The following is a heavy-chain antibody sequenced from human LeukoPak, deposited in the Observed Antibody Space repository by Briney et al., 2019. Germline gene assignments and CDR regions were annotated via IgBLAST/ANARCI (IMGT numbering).Heavy chain of an antibody. Sequence: GASLKISCKGSGYSFTSYWIGWVRHMPGKGLEWMGIIYPGDSDTRSSPSFQGQVTISADKSISTAYLQWSSLKASDTAMYYCARRNYYGSGSYNTYYYGMDVWGQGTTVTVSS. J-gene: IGHJ6*02. CDR3: ARRNYYGSGSYNTYYYGMDV. D-gene: IGHD3-10*01. CDR1: GYSFTSYW. V-gene: IGHV5-51*01. CDR2: IYPGDSDT.